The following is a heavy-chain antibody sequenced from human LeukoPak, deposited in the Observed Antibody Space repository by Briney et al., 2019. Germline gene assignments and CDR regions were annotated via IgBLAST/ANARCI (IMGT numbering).Heavy chain of an antibody. V-gene: IGHV1-2*02. CDR1: GYTFTGYY. J-gene: IGHJ4*02. CDR3: ARVQLERGPLGY. CDR2: INPNSGGT. Sequence: ASVKVSCKASGYTFTGYYMHWVRQAPGQGLEWMGWINPNSGGTNYAQKFQGRVTMTRDTSISTAYMELSRLRSDDTAVCYCARVQLERGPLGYWGQGTLVTVSS. D-gene: IGHD1-1*01.